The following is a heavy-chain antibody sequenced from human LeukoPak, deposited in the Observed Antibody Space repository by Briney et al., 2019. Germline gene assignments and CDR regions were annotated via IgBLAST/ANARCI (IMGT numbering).Heavy chain of an antibody. J-gene: IGHJ1*01. CDR2: INSDETIS. Sequence: PGGTLRLSCAASGFTFSSYWMHWVRQVPNLGLMWVSRINSDETISEYVDSVNGRFTISRDNAKNTLYLQMNSLRAEDTAVYFCLYGGYFQHWGQGTLVTVSS. CDR3: LYGGYFQH. CDR1: GFTFSSYW. V-gene: IGHV3-74*01. D-gene: IGHD3-16*01.